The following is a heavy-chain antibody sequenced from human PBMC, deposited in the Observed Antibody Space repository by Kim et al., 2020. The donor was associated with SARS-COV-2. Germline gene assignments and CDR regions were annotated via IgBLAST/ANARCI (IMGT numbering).Heavy chain of an antibody. V-gene: IGHV3-23*01. CDR3: AKGAEVVWFGELFK. CDR2: ISGSGGST. CDR1: GFTFSSYA. Sequence: GGSLRLSCAASGFTFSSYAMSWVRQAPGKGLEWVSDISGSGGSTYYADSVKGRFTISRDNSKNTLYLQMNSLRAEDTAVYYCAKGAEVVWFGELFKWGQGTLVSVS. D-gene: IGHD3-10*01. J-gene: IGHJ4*02.